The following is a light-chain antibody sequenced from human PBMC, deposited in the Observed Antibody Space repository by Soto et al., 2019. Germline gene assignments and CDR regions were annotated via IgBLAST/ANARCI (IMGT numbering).Light chain of an antibody. CDR3: QQTYTTPEIT. CDR2: GAS. J-gene: IGKJ5*01. Sequence: DIQVTQSPSSLSASVEDRVIITCRASQSISIYLNWYQLRPGKAPNLLMYGASYLKSGVPTRFSGSGSGTDFTLTISSLQPEDFAIYYCQQTYTTPEITFGQGTRLEIK. CDR1: QSISIY. V-gene: IGKV1-39*01.